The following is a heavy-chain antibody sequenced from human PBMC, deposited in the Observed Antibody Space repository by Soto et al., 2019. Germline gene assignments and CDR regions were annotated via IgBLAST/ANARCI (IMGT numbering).Heavy chain of an antibody. Sequence: QVQLQESGPGLVKPSETLSLTCTVSGGSITNCYCSWFRQPPGKGLEWIGYIQYSGYSAYNLSLKGRVTLSMDTSKTQFSLMLESVTATDTAVYYCARHGFGSLHGLVDVWGQGTTVIVSS. J-gene: IGHJ6*02. CDR3: ARHGFGSLHGLVDV. V-gene: IGHV4-59*08. CDR1: GGSITNCY. CDR2: IQYSGYS. D-gene: IGHD3-10*01.